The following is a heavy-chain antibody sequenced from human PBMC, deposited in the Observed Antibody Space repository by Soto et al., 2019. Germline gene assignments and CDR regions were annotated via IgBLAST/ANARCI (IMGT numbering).Heavy chain of an antibody. D-gene: IGHD3-9*01. CDR3: ARGRGILTGYDYYYYGMDV. V-gene: IGHV4-34*01. CDR2: INHSGST. CDR1: GGSFSGYY. J-gene: IGHJ6*02. Sequence: SETLSLTCAVYGGSFSGYYWSWIRQPPGKGLEWIGEINHSGSTNYNPSLKSRVTISVDTSKNQFSLKLSSVTAADTAVYYCARGRGILTGYDYYYYGMDVWGQGTTVTVPS.